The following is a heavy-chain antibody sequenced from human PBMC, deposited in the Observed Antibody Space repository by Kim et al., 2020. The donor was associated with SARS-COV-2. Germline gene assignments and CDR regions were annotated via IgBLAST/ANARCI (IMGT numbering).Heavy chain of an antibody. CDR2: ISSSSSTI. V-gene: IGHV3-48*02. CDR1: GFTFSSYS. D-gene: IGHD3-22*01. J-gene: IGHJ2*01. Sequence: GGSLRLSCAASGFTFSSYSMNWVRQAPGKGLEWVSYISSSSSTIYYADSVKGRFTISRDNAKNSLYLQMNSLRDEDTAVYYCARDGGYDSSGYYYSWGYFDRWGRGTLVTVSS. CDR3: ARDGGYDSSGYYYSWGYFDR.